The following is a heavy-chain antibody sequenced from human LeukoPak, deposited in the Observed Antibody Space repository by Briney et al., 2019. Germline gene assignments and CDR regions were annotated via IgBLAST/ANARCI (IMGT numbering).Heavy chain of an antibody. CDR1: GNYW. D-gene: IGHD2-2*01. V-gene: IGHV3-74*01. J-gene: IGHJ4*02. Sequence: PGGSLRLSCAASGNYWMHWVRHAPGKGLVWVSHINSDGSWTGYADSVKGRFTISKDNAKNTVYLQMNNLRAEDTAVYYCVSFYETNWGRGTLVTVSS. CDR3: VSFYETN. CDR2: INSDGSWT.